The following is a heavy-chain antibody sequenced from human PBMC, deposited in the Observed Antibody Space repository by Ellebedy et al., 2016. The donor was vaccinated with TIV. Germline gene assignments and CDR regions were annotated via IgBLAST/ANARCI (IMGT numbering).Heavy chain of an antibody. CDR2: IYYSGST. Sequence: SETLSLTCTVSGVSISSSSYYWGWIRQPPGKGLEWIGTIYYSGSTYYNPSLKSRVTISVDTSENQFSLKLSSVTAADTAVYYCARQGGVVTAIPWYFDYWGQGTLVTVSS. CDR1: GVSISSSSYY. J-gene: IGHJ4*02. V-gene: IGHV4-39*01. CDR3: ARQGGVVTAIPWYFDY. D-gene: IGHD2-21*02.